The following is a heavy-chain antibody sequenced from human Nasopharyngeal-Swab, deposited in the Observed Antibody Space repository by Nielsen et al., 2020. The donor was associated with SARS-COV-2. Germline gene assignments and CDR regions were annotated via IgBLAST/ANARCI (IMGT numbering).Heavy chain of an antibody. CDR2: INHSGST. CDR3: ARASPTYYYYYMDV. CDR1: GGSFSGYY. J-gene: IGHJ6*03. V-gene: IGHV4-34*01. Sequence: SETLSLTCAVYGGSFSGYYWSWIRQPPGKGLEWIGEINHSGSTNYNPSLKSRVTISVDTSKNQFSLKLSSVTATDTAVYYCARASPTYYYYYMDVWGKGTTVTVSS.